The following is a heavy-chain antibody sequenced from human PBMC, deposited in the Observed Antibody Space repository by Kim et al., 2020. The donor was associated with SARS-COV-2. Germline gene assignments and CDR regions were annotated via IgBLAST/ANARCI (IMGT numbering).Heavy chain of an antibody. CDR3: VRHLHNGGHDF. D-gene: IGHD2-8*01. CDR2: KT. Sequence: KTDYNPSLNGRVTISVDPSNNQFSQKVNSVTAADTAVYYCVRHLHNGGHDFWGQGTLVTVSS. V-gene: IGHV4-39*01. J-gene: IGHJ4*02.